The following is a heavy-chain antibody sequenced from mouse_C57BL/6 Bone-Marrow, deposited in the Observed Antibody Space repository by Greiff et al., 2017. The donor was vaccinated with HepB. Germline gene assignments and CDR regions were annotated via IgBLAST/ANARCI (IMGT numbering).Heavy chain of an antibody. CDR1: GYTFTSYW. Sequence: QVQLQQPGAELVKPGASVKLSCKASGYTFTSYWMHWVKQRPGQGLEWIGMIHPNSGSTNYNEKFKSKATLTVDKSSSTAYMQLSSLTSEDSAVYYCARSHHGYDLGAMDYWGQGTSVTVSS. CDR3: ARSHHGYDLGAMDY. J-gene: IGHJ4*01. V-gene: IGHV1-64*01. D-gene: IGHD2-2*01. CDR2: IHPNSGST.